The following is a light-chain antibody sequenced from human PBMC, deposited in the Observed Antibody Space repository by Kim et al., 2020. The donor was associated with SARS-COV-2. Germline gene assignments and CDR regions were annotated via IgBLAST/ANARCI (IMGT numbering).Light chain of an antibody. J-gene: IGLJ1*01. CDR2: RDT. Sequence: SYELTQPLSVSVALGQTAIITCGGNDIGIKNVHWYQQKPGQAPVVVIYRDTNRPSGIPERFSGSSSGNTATLTISRAPPGDEADYYCQVWDSTTDAFGGGTKVTVL. CDR1: DIGIKN. CDR3: QVWDSTTDA. V-gene: IGLV3-9*01.